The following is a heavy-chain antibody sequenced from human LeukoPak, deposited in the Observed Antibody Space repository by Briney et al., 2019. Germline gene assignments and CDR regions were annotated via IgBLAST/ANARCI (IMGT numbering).Heavy chain of an antibody. J-gene: IGHJ4*02. CDR2: ISYDGSNK. CDR1: GFTFSSYG. CDR3: APSTYSGSPPFDY. Sequence: GGSLRLSCAASGFTFSSYGMHWVRQAPGKGLEWVAVISYDGSNKYYADSVKGRFTISRDNAKNSLYLQMNSLRGDDTAVYYCAPSTYSGSPPFDYWGQGTLVTVSS. V-gene: IGHV3-30*03. D-gene: IGHD1-26*01.